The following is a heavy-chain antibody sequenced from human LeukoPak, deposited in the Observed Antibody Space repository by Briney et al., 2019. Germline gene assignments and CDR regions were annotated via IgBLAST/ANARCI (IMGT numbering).Heavy chain of an antibody. CDR2: ISAYIGNT. CDR3: RRSCSSRSNQLPTSNWIDP. V-gene: IGHV1-18*01. D-gene: IGHD2-2*01. J-gene: IGHJ5*02. CDR1: GYTFTSYG. Sequence: ASVKVSCKASGYTFTSYGISWVRQAPGQGLEWMGWISAYIGNTNYPQKLQGRVTMTTDTSTSTAYMELMSLRSDDPAVYYCRRSCSSRSNQLPTSNWIDPWGQGTMVTVSS.